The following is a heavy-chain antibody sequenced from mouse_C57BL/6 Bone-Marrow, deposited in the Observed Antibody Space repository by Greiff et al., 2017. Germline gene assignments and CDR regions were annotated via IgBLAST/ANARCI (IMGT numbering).Heavy chain of an antibody. V-gene: IGHV1-53*01. D-gene: IGHD2-1*01. CDR3: ARAAFYYGNPYYYAMDY. Sequence: QVQLQQPGTELVKPGASVKLSCKASGYTFTSYWMHWVKQRPGQGLEWIGNINPSNGGTNYNEKFKSKATLTVDKSSSTAYMQLSSLTSEDSAVXYCARAAFYYGNPYYYAMDYWGQGTSVTVSS. CDR1: GYTFTSYW. J-gene: IGHJ4*01. CDR2: INPSNGGT.